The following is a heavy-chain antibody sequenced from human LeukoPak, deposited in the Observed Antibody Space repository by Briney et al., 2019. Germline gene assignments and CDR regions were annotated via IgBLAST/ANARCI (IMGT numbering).Heavy chain of an antibody. V-gene: IGHV4-34*01. CDR2: VNHSGTT. Sequence: MTSETLSLTCAVYGGSFSGYFWTWIRQTPGKGLEWIGEVNHSGTTNYNPSLKSRVNISVDPSKNQFALSLTSLTAADSAVYYCARAVGRFSLIGVTPQVRYLFPFDYWGQGALVAVSS. CDR1: GGSFSGYF. D-gene: IGHD2-21*02. CDR3: ARAVGRFSLIGVTPQVRYLFPFDY. J-gene: IGHJ4*02.